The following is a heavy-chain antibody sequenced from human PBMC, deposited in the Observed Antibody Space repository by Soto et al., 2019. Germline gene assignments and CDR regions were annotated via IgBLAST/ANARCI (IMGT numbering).Heavy chain of an antibody. Sequence: SETLSLTCNMSGDSYSISTYSWIWIRHPPGKALQWIGFIYQSGVTSYNPSLASRVSISLDRSNNQCSLKLKSVTAADTAVYFCAGMPYTSGLRFDPWGPGTLVTVSS. D-gene: IGHD6-19*01. CDR1: GDSYSISTYS. J-gene: IGHJ5*02. CDR3: AGMPYTSGLRFDP. CDR2: IYQSGVT. V-gene: IGHV4-30-2*01.